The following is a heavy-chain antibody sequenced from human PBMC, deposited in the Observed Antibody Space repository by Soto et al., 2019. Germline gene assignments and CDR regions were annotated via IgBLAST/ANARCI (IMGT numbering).Heavy chain of an antibody. Sequence: SETLSLTCNMSGDSYSISTYSWIWIRHPPGKALQWIGFIYQSGVTSYNPSLASRVSISLDRSNNQCSLKLKSVTAADTAVYFCAGMPYTSGLRFDPWGPGTLVTVSS. D-gene: IGHD6-19*01. CDR1: GDSYSISTYS. J-gene: IGHJ5*02. CDR3: AGMPYTSGLRFDP. CDR2: IYQSGVT. V-gene: IGHV4-30-2*01.